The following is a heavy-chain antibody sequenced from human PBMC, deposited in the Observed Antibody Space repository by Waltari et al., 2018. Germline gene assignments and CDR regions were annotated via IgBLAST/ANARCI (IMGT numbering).Heavy chain of an antibody. J-gene: IGHJ4*02. Sequence: ELQLVESGGAVVQPGGSLILSCAASGFTFDDHAMHLVRQAPGKGLEWVSVISWDGTNTYYVDSVKGRFTISRDNSKSTLYLQMSSLRAEDTALYYCVKGRYYDFWSAYPDYWGQGTLVTVSS. D-gene: IGHD3-3*01. V-gene: IGHV3-43D*04. CDR3: VKGRYYDFWSAYPDY. CDR1: GFTFDDHA. CDR2: ISWDGTNT.